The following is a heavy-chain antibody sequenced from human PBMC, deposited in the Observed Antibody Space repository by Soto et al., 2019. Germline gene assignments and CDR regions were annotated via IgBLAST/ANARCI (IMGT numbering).Heavy chain of an antibody. D-gene: IGHD3-16*01. V-gene: IGHV1-69*17. CDR1: GDTFNSYA. CDR3: ARESLGAKGADH. J-gene: IGHJ4*02. CDR2: IIPIIGVT. Sequence: QVQLVQSGAEVKRPGSSVKVSCESSGDTFNSYAISWVRQAPGQGLEWMGGIIPIIGVTHYAQKFQGRVTISALSSTGTAYMELTNLGFEDTALYYCARESLGAKGADHWGQGTVVTVSS.